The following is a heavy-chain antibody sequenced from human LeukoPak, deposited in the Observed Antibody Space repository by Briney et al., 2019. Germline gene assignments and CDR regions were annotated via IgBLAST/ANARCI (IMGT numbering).Heavy chain of an antibody. CDR1: GGSLSSSSYY. J-gene: IGHJ4*02. CDR3: ARQVVAVAGTGYFDY. V-gene: IGHV4-39*01. D-gene: IGHD6-19*01. CDR2: IYYSGST. Sequence: SETLSLTCTLSGGSLSSSSYYWGWDRQPPGKGMGWLGCIYYSGSTYYNASLKSRGTISVDTSKNRFSLKLTSLTTAAQLCYICARQVVAVAGTGYFDYWGQGTLVTVSS.